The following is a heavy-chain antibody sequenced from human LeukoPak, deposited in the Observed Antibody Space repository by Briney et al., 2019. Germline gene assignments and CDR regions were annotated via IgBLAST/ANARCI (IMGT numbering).Heavy chain of an antibody. CDR3: ARVRSGSYYYYMDV. CDR2: IRSDGNKK. J-gene: IGHJ6*03. V-gene: IGHV3-30*02. D-gene: IGHD1-26*01. Sequence: GGSLRLSCAASVFTFSSYGMYWVRQAPGKGLEWVAFIRSDGNKKYYADSVKGRFTISRDNSRNTLYLQINSLRAEDTAVYYCARVRSGSYYYYMDVWGKGTTVTISS. CDR1: VFTFSSYG.